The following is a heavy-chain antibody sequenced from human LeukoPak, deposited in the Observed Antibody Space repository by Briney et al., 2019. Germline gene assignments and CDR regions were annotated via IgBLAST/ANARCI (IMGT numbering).Heavy chain of an antibody. CDR3: AREGRPDIVATIFDY. CDR2: IYYSGST. V-gene: IGHV4-59*12. D-gene: IGHD5-12*01. CDR1: VGSISSYY. J-gene: IGHJ4*02. Sequence: SETLSLTCTVSVGSISSYYWSWIRQPPGKGLEWIGYIYYSGSTNYNPSLKSRVTISVDTSKNQFSLKLSSVTAADTAVYYCAREGRPDIVATIFDYWGQGTLVIVSS.